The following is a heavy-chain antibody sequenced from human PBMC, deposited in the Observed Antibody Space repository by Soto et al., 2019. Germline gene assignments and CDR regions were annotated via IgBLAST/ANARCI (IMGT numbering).Heavy chain of an antibody. Sequence: LEILSLTCTVSGGSISSYYWSWIRQPPGKGLEWIGYIYYSGSTNYNPSLKSRVTISVDTSKNQFSLKLSSVTAADTAVYYCARATAVAGLGIFDYWGQGTLVTVSS. CDR2: IYYSGST. D-gene: IGHD6-19*01. CDR3: ARATAVAGLGIFDY. J-gene: IGHJ4*02. V-gene: IGHV4-59*01. CDR1: GGSISSYY.